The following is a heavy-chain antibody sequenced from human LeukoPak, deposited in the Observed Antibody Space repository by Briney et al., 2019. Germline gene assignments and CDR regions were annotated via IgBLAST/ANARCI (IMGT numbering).Heavy chain of an antibody. V-gene: IGHV4-34*01. Sequence: SETLSLTCAVYGGSFSGYYWSWIRQPPGKGLEWVGEINHSGSTNYNPSLKSRATIPVDTSKNQFSLKLSSVTAADTAVYYCARGMSLPTFEDIVLMVYYGHFDYWGQGTLVTVSS. CDR1: GGSFSGYY. CDR2: INHSGST. D-gene: IGHD2-8*01. CDR3: ARGMSLPTFEDIVLMVYYGHFDY. J-gene: IGHJ4*02.